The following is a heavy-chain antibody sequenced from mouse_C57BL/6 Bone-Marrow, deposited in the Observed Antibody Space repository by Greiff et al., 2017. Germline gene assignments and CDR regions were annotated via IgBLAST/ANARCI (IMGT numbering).Heavy chain of an antibody. V-gene: IGHV5-9*01. CDR2: ISGGGGNT. J-gene: IGHJ3*01. CDR3: ASSYYSNYDPTWFAY. D-gene: IGHD2-5*01. CDR1: GFTFSSYT. Sequence: EVKLVESGGGLVKPGGSLKLSCAASGFTFSSYTMSWVRQTPEKRLEWVATISGGGGNTYYPDSLKGSITISRDTAKNNLYLQMSSLRSEDTALYYCASSYYSNYDPTWFAYWGQGTLVTVSA.